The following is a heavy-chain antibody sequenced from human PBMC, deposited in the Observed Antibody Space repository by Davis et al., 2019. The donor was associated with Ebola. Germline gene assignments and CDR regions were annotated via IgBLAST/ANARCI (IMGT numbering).Heavy chain of an antibody. Sequence: PSETLSLTCAVSGYSISSTDWWSWVRQSPGKGLEWIGEIYHGGRTNYNPSLKSRVTISVDKSNNQFSLSLSSVTAADTALYYCARGRGSYSRLFDYWGRGALVTVSS. V-gene: IGHV4-4*02. J-gene: IGHJ4*02. D-gene: IGHD1-26*01. CDR2: IYHGGRT. CDR3: ARGRGSYSRLFDY. CDR1: GYSISSTDW.